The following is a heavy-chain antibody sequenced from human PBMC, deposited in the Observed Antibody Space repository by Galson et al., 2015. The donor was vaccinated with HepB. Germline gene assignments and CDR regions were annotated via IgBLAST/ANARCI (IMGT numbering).Heavy chain of an antibody. CDR3: AREGLNACDI. CDR1: GDSVSSHSAA. J-gene: IGHJ3*02. V-gene: IGHV6-1*01. CDR2: TYYRSKWYN. D-gene: IGHD3/OR15-3a*01. Sequence: CAISGDSVSSHSAAWKWIRQSPSRGLEWLGRTYYRSKWYNDYAVSVKGRITINPDTSKNQFSLQLNSVTPEDTAVYYCAREGLNACDIWGQGTMVTVSS.